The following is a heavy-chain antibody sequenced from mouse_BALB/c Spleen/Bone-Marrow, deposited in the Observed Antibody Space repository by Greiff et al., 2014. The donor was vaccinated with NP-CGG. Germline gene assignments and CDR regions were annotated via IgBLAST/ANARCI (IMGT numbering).Heavy chain of an antibody. CDR3: ARRGPYYALDY. Sequence: VQLQQSGAELARPGASVKLSCKASGYTFTSYWMQWVKQRPGQGLEWIGTIYPGDGDTRYTQKFKGKATLTADKSSSTAYLQRSRLASEDSAVYYCARRGPYYALDYWGQGTSVTVSA. CDR2: IYPGDGDT. V-gene: IGHV1-87*01. CDR1: GYTFTSYW. J-gene: IGHJ4*01.